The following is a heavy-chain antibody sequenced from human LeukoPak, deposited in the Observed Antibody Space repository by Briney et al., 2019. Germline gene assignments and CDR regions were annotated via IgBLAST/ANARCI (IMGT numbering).Heavy chain of an antibody. CDR1: GFTFSDYY. Sequence: GGSLRLSCAASGFTFSDYYMSWIRQAPGKGLEWVSYISSSGSTIYYADSVKGRFTISRDNAKNSLYLQMNSLRAEDTAVYYCAGGSLAARHYYYGMDVWGQGTTVTVSS. CDR3: AGGSLAARHYYYGMDV. CDR2: ISSSGSTI. D-gene: IGHD6-6*01. V-gene: IGHV3-11*01. J-gene: IGHJ6*02.